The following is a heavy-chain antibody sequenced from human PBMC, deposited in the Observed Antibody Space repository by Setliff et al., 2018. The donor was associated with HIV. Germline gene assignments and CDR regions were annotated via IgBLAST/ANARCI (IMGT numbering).Heavy chain of an antibody. Sequence: SETLSLTCTVSGGSISSNYWSWMRQPPGKGLEWIGHIYYSGSTNYNPSLKSRVTISVDTSRNQFSLNLSSVTAADTAVYYCVREVVSAVWYFDHWGRGIQVTVSS. CDR1: GGSISSNY. CDR2: IYYSGST. CDR3: VREVVSAVWYFDH. J-gene: IGHJ2*01. V-gene: IGHV4-59*01.